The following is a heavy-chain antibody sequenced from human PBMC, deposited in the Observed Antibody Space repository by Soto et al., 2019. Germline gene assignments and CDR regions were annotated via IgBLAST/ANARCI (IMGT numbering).Heavy chain of an antibody. V-gene: IGHV3-7*01. D-gene: IGHD3-10*01. CDR3: ARDSEYGSRASVNHYLDY. Sequence: EVQLEESGGGLVQPGGSLRLSCAASGFTLGSYWMSWVRQAPGKGPEWLATIKWDASEKKYVDSVKGRFTTSRDNAKNALYPQMDSLRAEDTAVYYCARDSEYGSRASVNHYLDYWGQGTLLTVSS. J-gene: IGHJ4*01. CDR1: GFTLGSYW. CDR2: IKWDASEK.